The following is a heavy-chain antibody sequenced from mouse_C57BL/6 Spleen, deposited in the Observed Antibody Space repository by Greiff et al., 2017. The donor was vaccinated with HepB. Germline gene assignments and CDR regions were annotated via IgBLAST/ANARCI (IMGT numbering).Heavy chain of an antibody. Sequence: QVQLQQPGAELVKPGSSVKLSCKASGYTFTSYWMHWVKQRPGQGLEWIGRIDPNGGGTNYNEKFKSKATLTVDKPSSTAYMQLSSLTSEDSAVYYCEKDSGYFDYWGQGTTLTVSS. J-gene: IGHJ2*01. CDR3: EKDSGYFDY. CDR2: IDPNGGGT. CDR1: GYTFTSYW. V-gene: IGHV1-72*01.